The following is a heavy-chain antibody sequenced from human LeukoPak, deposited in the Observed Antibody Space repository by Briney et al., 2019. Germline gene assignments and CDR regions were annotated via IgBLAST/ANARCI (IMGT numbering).Heavy chain of an antibody. Sequence: GGSLRLSCAASGFSFSIYGMHWVRQAPGRGLEWVAFIRYDGTNKYYTDSVKGRFTISRDNSENTLSLQMNSLRAEDTAVYYCARARGYSYGLDYWGQGTLVTVSS. V-gene: IGHV3-30*02. CDR1: GFSFSIYG. D-gene: IGHD5-18*01. J-gene: IGHJ4*02. CDR3: ARARGYSYGLDY. CDR2: IRYDGTNK.